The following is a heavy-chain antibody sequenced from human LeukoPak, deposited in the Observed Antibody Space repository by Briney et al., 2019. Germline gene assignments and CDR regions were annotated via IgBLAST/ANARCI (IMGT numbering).Heavy chain of an antibody. CDR2: ISSNSGSI. J-gene: IGHJ6*02. V-gene: IGHV3-9*01. CDR1: RFTFDDYA. Sequence: GRSLRLSCAASRFTFDDYAMHWVRQAPGKGLEWVSGISSNSGSIGYADSVKGRFTISRDNAKNSLYLQMNSLRAEDTALYYCAKDFFHYGDLNYYYYGMDVWGQGTTVTVSS. CDR3: AKDFFHYGDLNYYYYGMDV. D-gene: IGHD4-17*01.